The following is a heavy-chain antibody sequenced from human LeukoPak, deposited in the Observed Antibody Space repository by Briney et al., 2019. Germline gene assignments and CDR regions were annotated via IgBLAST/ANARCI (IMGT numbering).Heavy chain of an antibody. D-gene: IGHD5/OR15-5a*01. J-gene: IGHJ4*02. Sequence: PSETLSLTCTVSGGSISSYYWSWIRLPPGKGLEWIGYIYYSGSTNYNPSLKSRVTISVDTSKNQFSLKLSSVTAADTAVYYCASSVRLSAFDYWGQGTLVTVSS. V-gene: IGHV4-59*01. CDR3: ASSVRLSAFDY. CDR1: GGSISSYY. CDR2: IYYSGST.